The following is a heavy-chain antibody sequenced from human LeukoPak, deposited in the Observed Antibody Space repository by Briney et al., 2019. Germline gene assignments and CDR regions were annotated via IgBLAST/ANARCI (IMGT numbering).Heavy chain of an antibody. CDR2: IYPGDSDT. D-gene: IGHD3-16*02. CDR1: GFTFITYW. J-gene: IGHJ3*02. CDR3: ARLSSDYDAFDI. V-gene: IGHV5-51*01. Sequence: GESLKISCKVSGFTFITYWIAWVRQMPGKGLEWMGVIYPGDSDTRYNPSFQGQVTISADKSISTAYLQWNSLKASDTAMYYCARLSSDYDAFDIWGQGTMVTVSS.